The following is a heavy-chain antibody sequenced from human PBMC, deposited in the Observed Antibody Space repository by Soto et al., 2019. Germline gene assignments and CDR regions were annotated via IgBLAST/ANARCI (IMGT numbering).Heavy chain of an antibody. CDR3: ARWTYYYDSSGYYSMDY. J-gene: IGHJ4*02. V-gene: IGHV3-30-3*01. Sequence: GGSLRLSCAASGFTFSSYAMHWVRQAPGKGLEWVAVISYDGSNKYYADSVKGRFTISRDNSKNTLYLQMNSLRAEDTAVYYCARWTYYYDSSGYYSMDYWGQGTLVTGSS. D-gene: IGHD3-22*01. CDR2: ISYDGSNK. CDR1: GFTFSSYA.